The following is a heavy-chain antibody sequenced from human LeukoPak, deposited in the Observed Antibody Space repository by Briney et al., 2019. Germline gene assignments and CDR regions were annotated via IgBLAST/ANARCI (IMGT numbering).Heavy chain of an antibody. CDR3: GGEPKYYFDY. J-gene: IGHJ4*02. D-gene: IGHD2-21*01. CDR1: GFTFSNDW. Sequence: GGSLRLSCAASGFTFSNDWMSWVRQAPGKGLEWVGRIKSKTDGGTTDYAAPVKDRFTNSRDDSKNTLDLQMNSLKTEDTAVYYSGGEPKYYFDYWGQGTLVTVSS. CDR2: IKSKTDGGTT. V-gene: IGHV3-15*01.